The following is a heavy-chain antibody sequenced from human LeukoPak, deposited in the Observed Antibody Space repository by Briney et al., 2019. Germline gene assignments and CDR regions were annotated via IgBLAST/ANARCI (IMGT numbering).Heavy chain of an antibody. CDR1: GYTFTGYY. CDR3: AVPFQEQQLVEIDY. D-gene: IGHD6-13*01. V-gene: IGHV1-2*06. J-gene: IGHJ4*02. Sequence: ASVKVSCKASGYTFTGYYMHWVRQAPGQGLEWMGRINPNSGGTNYVQKFQGRVTMTRDTSISTAYMELSRLRSDDTAVYYCAVPFQEQQLVEIDYWGQGTLVTVSS. CDR2: INPNSGGT.